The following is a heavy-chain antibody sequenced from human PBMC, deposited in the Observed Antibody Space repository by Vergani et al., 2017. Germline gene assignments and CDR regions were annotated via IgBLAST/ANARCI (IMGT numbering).Heavy chain of an antibody. Sequence: QVQLQESGPGLVKPSETLSLTCAVSGYSISSGYYWGWIRQPPGKGLELIGSIYHSGSTYYNPSLKSRVTISVDTSKNQFSLKLSSVTAADTAVYYCAIRGTTVVKGFDYWGQGTLVTVSS. V-gene: IGHV4-38-2*01. CDR2: IYHSGST. D-gene: IGHD4-23*01. CDR3: AIRGTTVVKGFDY. CDR1: GYSISSGYY. J-gene: IGHJ4*02.